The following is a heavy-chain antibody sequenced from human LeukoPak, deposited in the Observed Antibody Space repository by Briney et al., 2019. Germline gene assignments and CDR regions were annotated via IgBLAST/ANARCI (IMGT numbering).Heavy chain of an antibody. CDR3: ARSTTGYYYYGMDV. CDR1: GGSISSGGYS. Sequence: SETLSLTCAVSGGSISSGGYSWSWIRQPPGKGLEWIGYIYHSGSAYYNPSLKSRVTISVDKSKNQFSLKLSSVTAADTAVYYCARSTTGYYYYGMDVWGQGTTVTVSS. CDR2: IYHSGSA. V-gene: IGHV4-30-2*01. J-gene: IGHJ6*02. D-gene: IGHD4-17*01.